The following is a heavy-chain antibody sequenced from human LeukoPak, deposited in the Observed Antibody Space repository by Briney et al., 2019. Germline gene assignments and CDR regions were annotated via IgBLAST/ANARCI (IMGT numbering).Heavy chain of an antibody. CDR3: ASGYCSSTSCYFFDY. Sequence: ASVKVSCKASGYTFTSYYMHWVRQAPGQGLEWMGIINPSGGSTSYAQKFQGRVTMTRDTSTSTVYMELRSLRSDDTAVYYCASGYCSSTSCYFFDYWGQGTLVTVSS. D-gene: IGHD2-2*03. V-gene: IGHV1-46*01. CDR2: INPSGGST. J-gene: IGHJ4*02. CDR1: GYTFTSYY.